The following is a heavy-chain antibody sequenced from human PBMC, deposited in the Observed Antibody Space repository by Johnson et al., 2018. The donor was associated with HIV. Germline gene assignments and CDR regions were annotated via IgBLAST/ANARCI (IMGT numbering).Heavy chain of an antibody. V-gene: IGHV3-23*04. Sequence: VQLVESGGGLVQPGGSLRLSCAASGFTFSSYAMSWVRQAPGKGLEWVSAISGSGGSTYYADSVKGRFTISRDNSKNTLYLQMNSLRAEDTAVYYCVRGYYYDSGGYYDAFDIWGQGTMVTVSS. D-gene: IGHD3-22*01. CDR2: ISGSGGST. J-gene: IGHJ3*02. CDR1: GFTFSSYA. CDR3: VRGYYYDSGGYYDAFDI.